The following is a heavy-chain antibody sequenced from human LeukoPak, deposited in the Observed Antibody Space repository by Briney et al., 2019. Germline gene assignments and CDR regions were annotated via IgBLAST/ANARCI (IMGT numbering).Heavy chain of an antibody. D-gene: IGHD3/OR15-3a*01. CDR2: MNPNSGNT. Sequence: ASVKVPCKASGYTFTSYDINWVRQATGQGLEWMGWMNPNSGNTGYAQKFQGRATMTRNTSISTAYMELSSLRSEDTAVYYCARASPRRTGYYGMDVWGQGTTVTVSS. J-gene: IGHJ6*02. V-gene: IGHV1-8*01. CDR3: ARASPRRTGYYGMDV. CDR1: GYTFTSYD.